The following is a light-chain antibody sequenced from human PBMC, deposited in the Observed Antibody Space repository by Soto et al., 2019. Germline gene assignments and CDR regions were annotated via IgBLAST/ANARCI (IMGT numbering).Light chain of an antibody. CDR1: QSVLYSSNNKNY. CDR2: WAS. V-gene: IGKV4-1*01. J-gene: IGKJ1*01. CDR3: QQYYSTPQT. Sequence: DIVMTQSPDSLAVSLGERATINCKSSQSVLYSSNNKNYLAWYQQKPGQPPKLLIYWASTRKSGVPDRFSGSGSGTDFTLTISRLQAEDVAVYYCQQYYSTPQTFGQGTKVEIK.